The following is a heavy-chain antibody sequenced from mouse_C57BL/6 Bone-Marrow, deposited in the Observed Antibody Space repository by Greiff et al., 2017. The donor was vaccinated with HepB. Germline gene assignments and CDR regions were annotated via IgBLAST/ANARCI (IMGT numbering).Heavy chain of an antibody. CDR2: ILPGSGST. J-gene: IGHJ2*01. D-gene: IGHD1-1*01. Sequence: QVQLQQSGAELMKPGASVKLSCKATGYTFTGYWIEWVKQRPGHGLEWIGEILPGSGSTNYNEKFKGKATFTADTSSNTAYMQLSSLTTEDSAIYYCARGKYYYGSSSWDFDYWGQGTTLTVSS. CDR3: ARGKYYYGSSSWDFDY. V-gene: IGHV1-9*01. CDR1: GYTFTGYW.